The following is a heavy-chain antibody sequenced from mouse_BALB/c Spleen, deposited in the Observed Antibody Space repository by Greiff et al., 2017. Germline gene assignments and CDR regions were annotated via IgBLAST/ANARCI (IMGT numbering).Heavy chain of an antibody. CDR3: ARDWEYYFDY. D-gene: IGHD4-1*01. V-gene: IGHV1-18*01. CDR2: INPNNGGT. Sequence: EVQLQQSGPELVKPGASVKIPCKASGYTFTDYNMDWVKQSHGKSLEWIGDINPNNGGTSYNQKFKGKATLTVDKSSSTAYMELRSLTSEDSAVYYCARDWEYYFDYWGQGTTLTVSS. J-gene: IGHJ2*01. CDR1: GYTFTDYN.